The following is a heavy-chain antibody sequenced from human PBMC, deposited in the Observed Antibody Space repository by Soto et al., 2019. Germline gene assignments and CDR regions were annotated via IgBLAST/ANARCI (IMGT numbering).Heavy chain of an antibody. J-gene: IGHJ4*02. D-gene: IGHD6-6*01. CDR2: IYYSGST. Sequence: SETLSLTCTVSGGSINDFYWSWIRQPPGKGLEWIGYIYYSGSTDYNPSLKGRVTISVDTSKNQFSLKLRSVTAADTAVYYCARVGGVAARTFDYWGQGTLVTSPQ. CDR3: ARVGGVAARTFDY. V-gene: IGHV4-59*01. CDR1: GGSINDFY.